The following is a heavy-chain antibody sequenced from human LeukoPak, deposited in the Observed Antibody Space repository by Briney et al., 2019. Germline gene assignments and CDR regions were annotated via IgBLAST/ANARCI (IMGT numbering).Heavy chain of an antibody. V-gene: IGHV1-3*01. CDR1: GYTFTDYA. Sequence: GASVKVSCKASGYTFTDYALHWVRQAPGQRLEWMGWINPDNNDTKYSQKFQGRVSFTRDTSASTAYMELRSLRSQDTAVYYCATELVNWGQGTLVTVSS. J-gene: IGHJ4*02. CDR2: INPDNNDT. D-gene: IGHD2-8*02. CDR3: ATELVN.